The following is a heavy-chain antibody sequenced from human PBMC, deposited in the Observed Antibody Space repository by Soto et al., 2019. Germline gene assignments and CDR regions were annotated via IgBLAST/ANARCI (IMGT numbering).Heavy chain of an antibody. CDR3: ARGRYSSGYY. CDR1: GGSISSYY. V-gene: IGHV4-59*01. CDR2: IYYSGST. J-gene: IGHJ4*02. D-gene: IGHD6-19*01. Sequence: TSETLSLTCTVSGGSISSYYWSWIRQPPGKGLEWIGYIYYSGSTNYNPSLKSRVTISVDTSKNQFSLKLSSVTAADTAVYYCARGRYSSGYYWGQGTLVTVS.